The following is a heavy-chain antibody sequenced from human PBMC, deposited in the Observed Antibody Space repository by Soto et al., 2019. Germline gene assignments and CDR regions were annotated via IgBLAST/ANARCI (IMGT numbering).Heavy chain of an antibody. Sequence: ASVKVSCKASGYTFTGYYMHWVRQAPGQGLEWMGWINPNSGGTNYAQKFQSWVTMTRDTSISTAYMELSRLRSDDTAVYYCARGGYYYDSSGSLDVWGQGTTVTVSS. D-gene: IGHD3-22*01. CDR3: ARGGYYYDSSGSLDV. J-gene: IGHJ6*02. V-gene: IGHV1-2*04. CDR1: GYTFTGYY. CDR2: INPNSGGT.